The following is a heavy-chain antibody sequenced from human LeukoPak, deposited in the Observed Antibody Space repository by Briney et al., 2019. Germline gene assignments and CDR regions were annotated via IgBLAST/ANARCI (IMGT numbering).Heavy chain of an antibody. D-gene: IGHD3-16*01. CDR3: ARGQIRGLGGNLGD. Sequence: SETLSLTCAVYGGSFSAYYWNWIRQPPGKGLEWIGEINHNGSTNYNPSLKSRVTISVDTSKNQFSLKLSSVTAADTAVYYCARGQIRGLGGNLGDWGQGTRVTVSS. V-gene: IGHV4-34*01. CDR1: GGSFSAYY. CDR2: INHNGST. J-gene: IGHJ4*02.